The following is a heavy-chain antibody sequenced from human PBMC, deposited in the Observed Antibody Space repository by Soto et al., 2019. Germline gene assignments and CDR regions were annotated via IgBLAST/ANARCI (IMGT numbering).Heavy chain of an antibody. V-gene: IGHV3-21*01. CDR2: ISSSSSYI. CDR1: GFTFSSYS. J-gene: IGHJ3*02. Sequence: SGGSLRLSCAASGFTFSSYSMHWVRQAPGKGLEWVSSISSSSSYIYYADSVKGRFTISRDNAKNSLYLQMNSLRAEDTAVYYCARDFEGRAFDIWGQGTMVTVS. D-gene: IGHD3-9*01. CDR3: ARDFEGRAFDI.